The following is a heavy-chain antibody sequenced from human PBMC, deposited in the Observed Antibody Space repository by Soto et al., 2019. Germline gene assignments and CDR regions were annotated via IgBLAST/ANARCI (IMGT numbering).Heavy chain of an antibody. J-gene: IGHJ4*02. Sequence: PSETLSLTCTVSGGSISSYYWSWIRQRPGKGLEWIGYIYYSRSTNYNPSLKSRVTISVDTSKNQFSLKLSSVTAADTAVYYCARGSTGSGSYSALEYYFDYWGQGTLVTVSS. CDR3: ARGSTGSGSYSALEYYFDY. CDR2: IYYSRST. CDR1: GGSISSYY. V-gene: IGHV4-59*01. D-gene: IGHD3-10*01.